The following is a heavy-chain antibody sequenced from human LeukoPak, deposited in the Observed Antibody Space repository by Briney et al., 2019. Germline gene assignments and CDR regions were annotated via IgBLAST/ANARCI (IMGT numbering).Heavy chain of an antibody. V-gene: IGHV1-69*02. Sequence: GASVKVSCKASGGTFSSYTISWVRRAPGQGLEWMGRIIPILGIANYAQKFQGRVTITADKSTSTAYMELSSLRSEDTAVYYCARGQIRYFAWSARGSYYYYYGMDVWGQGTTVTVSS. J-gene: IGHJ6*02. CDR2: IIPILGIA. D-gene: IGHD3-9*01. CDR1: GGTFSSYT. CDR3: ARGQIRYFAWSARGSYYYYYGMDV.